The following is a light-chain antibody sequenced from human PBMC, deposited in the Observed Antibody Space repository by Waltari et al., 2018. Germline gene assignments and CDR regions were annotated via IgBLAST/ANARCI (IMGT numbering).Light chain of an antibody. CDR2: YDS. J-gene: IGLJ2*01. Sequence: SYVVTQSPSVSVAPGETARITCGGDNIGSKSVHWSQQRPGQAPVLVISYDSDRPSGIPERFSGSNSGNTATLTISWVEAEDEADYHCLVWHSTIDHQGVFGGGTKLTVL. CDR3: LVWHSTIDHQGV. V-gene: IGLV3-21*04. CDR1: NIGSKS.